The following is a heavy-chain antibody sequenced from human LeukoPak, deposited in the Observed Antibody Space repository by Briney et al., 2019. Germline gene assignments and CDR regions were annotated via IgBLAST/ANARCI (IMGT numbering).Heavy chain of an antibody. V-gene: IGHV1-46*01. Sequence: GASVKVSCKASGGTFSSYVISWVRQAPGQGLEWMGIINPSGGSTNYAQKFQGRVTMTRDMSTSTVYMELSSLRSEDTDVYNCAREGDYAPSHNWFDPWGQGTLVTVSS. CDR2: INPSGGST. CDR1: GGTFSSYV. J-gene: IGHJ5*02. D-gene: IGHD4-17*01. CDR3: AREGDYAPSHNWFDP.